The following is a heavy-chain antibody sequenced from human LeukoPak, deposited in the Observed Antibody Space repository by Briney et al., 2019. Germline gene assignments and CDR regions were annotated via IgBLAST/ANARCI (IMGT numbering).Heavy chain of an antibody. CDR1: GGSISSGSYY. Sequence: MPSETLSLTCTVSGGSISSGSYYWSWIRQPAGKGLEWIGRIYTSGSTNYNPSLKSRVTISVDTSKNQFSLKLSSVTAADTAVYYCARVKPHLEMDYWGQGTLVTVSS. V-gene: IGHV4-61*02. CDR2: IYTSGST. CDR3: ARVKPHLEMDY. J-gene: IGHJ4*02. D-gene: IGHD1-1*01.